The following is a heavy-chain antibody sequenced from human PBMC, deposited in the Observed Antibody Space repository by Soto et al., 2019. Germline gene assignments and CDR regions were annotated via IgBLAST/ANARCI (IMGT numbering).Heavy chain of an antibody. CDR1: GGTFSSYA. D-gene: IGHD5-18*01. CDR3: ARVGDTAMVMAGWFDP. V-gene: IGHV1-69*06. J-gene: IGHJ5*02. Sequence: QVQLVQSGAEVKKPGSSVKVSCKASGGTFSSYAISWVRQAPGQGLEWMGGIIPIFGTANYAQKFQGRVTITADKSTSTAYMERSSLRSEDTAVYYCARVGDTAMVMAGWFDPWGQGTLVTVSS. CDR2: IIPIFGTA.